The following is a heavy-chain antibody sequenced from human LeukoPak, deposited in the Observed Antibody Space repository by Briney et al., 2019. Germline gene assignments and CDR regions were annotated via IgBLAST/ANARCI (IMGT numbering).Heavy chain of an antibody. V-gene: IGHV4-61*02. CDR2: IYTSGST. CDR1: RSSSSRGSEQ. CDR3: AREFQH. Sequence: SCNCTIYRSSSSRGSEQRCGIRQPAGKRLEWIGRIYTSGSTNYNPSLKSRVTISVDTSKNQFSLKLSSVTAADTAVYYCAREFQHWGQGTLVTVSS. J-gene: IGHJ1*01.